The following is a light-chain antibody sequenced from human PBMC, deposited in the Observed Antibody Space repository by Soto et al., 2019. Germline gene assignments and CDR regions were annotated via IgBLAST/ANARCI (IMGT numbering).Light chain of an antibody. CDR1: ESVTSSC. CDR3: QQCGGSPLFS. V-gene: IGKV3-20*01. Sequence: EIVLTQSPDTLSLSPGERATLSCTASESVTSSCLAWYQRKPGQAPRLLIHTTSTRATDIPDRFSGSGSGTDFTLTIIRLEPEDFEVYYCQQCGGSPLFSFGPGTRVDI. J-gene: IGKJ3*01. CDR2: TTS.